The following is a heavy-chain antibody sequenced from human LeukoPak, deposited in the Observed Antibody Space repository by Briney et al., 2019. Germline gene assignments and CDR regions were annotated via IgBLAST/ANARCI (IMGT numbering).Heavy chain of an antibody. CDR3: ARTHSNRYYYGMDV. D-gene: IGHD4-11*01. V-gene: IGHV4-34*01. CDR2: INHSGST. J-gene: IGHJ6*02. CDR1: GGSFSGYY. Sequence: SETLSLTCAVYGGSFSGYYWSWIRQPPGKGLEWIGEINHSGSTNYNPSLKSRVTISVDTSKNQFSLKLSSVTAADTAVYYCARTHSNRYYYGMDVWGQGTTVTVSS.